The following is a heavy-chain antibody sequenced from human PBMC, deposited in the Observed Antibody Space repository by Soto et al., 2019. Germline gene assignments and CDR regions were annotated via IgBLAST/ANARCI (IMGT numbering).Heavy chain of an antibody. J-gene: IGHJ6*02. CDR2: INGDGSST. Sequence: EVQLVESGGGLVQPGESLRLSCAASGFTFSTYWMHWVRQAPGMGLVWVSRINGDGSSTNYADSVEGRFTISRDNAKNTLYLQMNSLRVEDTAVYYCATYGQNYYYYGMDVWGQGTTVTVSS. CDR1: GFTFSTYW. V-gene: IGHV3-74*01. D-gene: IGHD3-10*01. CDR3: ATYGQNYYYYGMDV.